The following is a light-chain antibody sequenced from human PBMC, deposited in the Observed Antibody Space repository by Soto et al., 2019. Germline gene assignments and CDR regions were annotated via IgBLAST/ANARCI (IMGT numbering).Light chain of an antibody. Sequence: IVMTQSPATLSVSPGERATLSCRASQSVSSRLAWYRQKPGQAPRLLIYDASTRATGVPATFSGSGSGSEFTLTIFGLQSEDFAVYYCQQYNNWPLTFGGGTKVEIK. J-gene: IGKJ4*01. CDR3: QQYNNWPLT. CDR1: QSVSSR. CDR2: DAS. V-gene: IGKV3-15*01.